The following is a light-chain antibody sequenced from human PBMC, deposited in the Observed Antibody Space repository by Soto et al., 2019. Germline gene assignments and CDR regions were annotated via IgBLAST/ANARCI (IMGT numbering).Light chain of an antibody. Sequence: QAVVTQSPSASASLGASVKLTCTLTSGQNSYAIAWHQQQPGKGPRYLMNLKSDGSYSRGDGIPDRFSGSSSGAERYLTISRLQSEDEADYYCQTWGTGFQVFGGGTKLTVL. J-gene: IGLJ3*02. CDR2: LKSDGSY. CDR3: QTWGTGFQV. CDR1: SGQNSYA. V-gene: IGLV4-69*02.